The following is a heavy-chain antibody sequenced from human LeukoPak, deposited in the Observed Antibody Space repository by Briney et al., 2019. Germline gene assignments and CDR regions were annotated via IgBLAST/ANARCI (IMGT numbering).Heavy chain of an antibody. Sequence: PSETLSLTCTVSGGSISSYYWSWIRQPAGKGLEWIGRIYTSGSTNYNPSLKSRVTMSVDTSKNQFSLKLSSVTAADTAAYYCARVTVTTWSYYYYYYMDVWGKGTTVTISS. D-gene: IGHD4-17*01. CDR3: ARVTVTTWSYYYYYYMDV. CDR2: IYTSGST. CDR1: GGSISSYY. V-gene: IGHV4-4*07. J-gene: IGHJ6*03.